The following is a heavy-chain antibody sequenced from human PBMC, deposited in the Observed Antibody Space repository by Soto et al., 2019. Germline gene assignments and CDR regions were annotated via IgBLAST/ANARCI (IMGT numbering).Heavy chain of an antibody. CDR2: MSYDGSKI. CDR1: GFAFDTYG. J-gene: IGHJ6*02. V-gene: IGHV3-30*18. Sequence: LRLSCEASGFAFDTYGMHWIRQGAGQGLEWVATMSYDGSKIYYRDSVRGRFSISRDDSKRTLYLQMNSLRAEDTAVYYCAKDRDPYYYYYLMDVWGQGTTVTVSS. CDR3: AKDRDPYYYYYLMDV.